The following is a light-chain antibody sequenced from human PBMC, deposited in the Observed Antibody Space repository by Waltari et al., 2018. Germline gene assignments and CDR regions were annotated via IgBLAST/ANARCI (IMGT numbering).Light chain of an antibody. V-gene: IGKV3-11*01. CDR2: DAS. J-gene: IGKJ2*01. CDR1: QSVSSY. Sequence: EIVLTQSPATLYLSPGERATLSCRARQSVSSYLAWYQQKGGQAPRLLIYDASNRATGIPARFSGSGSGTDFTLTISSLEPEDFAVYYCQHRCDWPPAFCQGTKLEIK. CDR3: QHRCDWPPA.